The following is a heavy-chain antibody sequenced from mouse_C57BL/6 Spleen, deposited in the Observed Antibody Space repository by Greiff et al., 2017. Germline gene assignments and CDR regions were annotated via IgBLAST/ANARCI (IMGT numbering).Heavy chain of an antibody. CDR1: GYTFTSYW. Sequence: QVQLQQSGAELVRPGSSVKLSCKASGYTFTSYWMPWVKQRPIQGLERICNLDPSDSETHYNQKFKDKAPLTVDKSSSTAYMQLRRLTSEDSAVYYSARGEAGYDGYFDVWGTGTTVTVSS. CDR3: ARGEAGYDGYFDV. CDR2: LDPSDSET. J-gene: IGHJ1*03. D-gene: IGHD2-14*01. V-gene: IGHV1-52*01.